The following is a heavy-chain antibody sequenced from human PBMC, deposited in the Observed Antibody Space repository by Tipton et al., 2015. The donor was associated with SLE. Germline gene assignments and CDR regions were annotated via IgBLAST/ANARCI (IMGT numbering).Heavy chain of an antibody. CDR1: GGTFSSYA. V-gene: IGHV1-69*01. J-gene: IGHJ4*02. CDR2: IIPIFGTA. CDR3: ARGGSSRSYSFDY. Sequence: QSGPEVKKPGSSVRVSCKASGGTFSSYAISWVRQAPGQGLEWMGGIIPIFGTANYAQKFQGRVTITADESTSTAYMELSSLRSEDMAVYYCARGGSSRSYSFDYWGQGTLVTVSS. D-gene: IGHD3-16*01.